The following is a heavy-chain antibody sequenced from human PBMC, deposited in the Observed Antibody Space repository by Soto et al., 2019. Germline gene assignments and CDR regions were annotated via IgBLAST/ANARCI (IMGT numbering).Heavy chain of an antibody. CDR1: GFTVSSFG. J-gene: IGHJ6*02. D-gene: IGHD6-13*01. V-gene: IGHV3-64D*06. CDR3: VKDMGQAAVGIRYPYGLDV. Sequence: LRLSCSASGFTVSSFGMHWVRQAPGKGLEHISAFSTTGIGTFYADSVKGRFTLSRDNSKNTLYLQMSSLRAEDTAVYYCVKDMGQAAVGIRYPYGLDVWGLGTTVTVSS. CDR2: FSTTGIGT.